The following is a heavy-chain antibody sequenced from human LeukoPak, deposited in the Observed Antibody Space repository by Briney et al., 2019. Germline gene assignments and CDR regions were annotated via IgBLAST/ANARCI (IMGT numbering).Heavy chain of an antibody. V-gene: IGHV3-7*04. CDR1: GFTFSTYW. CDR3: VGGDYFDY. CDR2: IKQDGSEK. J-gene: IGHJ4*02. Sequence: GGSLRLSCAASGFTFSTYWMSWVRQAPGKGLEWVANIKQDGSEKYYVDSVKGRFTISRDNTKNSLYLQMNSLRAEDTAVYYCVGGDYFDYWGQGTLVTVSS.